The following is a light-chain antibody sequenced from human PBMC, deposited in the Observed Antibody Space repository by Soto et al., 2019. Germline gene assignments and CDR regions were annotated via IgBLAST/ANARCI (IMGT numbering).Light chain of an antibody. J-gene: IGKJ1*01. Sequence: EIVLTQSPGTLSLSPGERATLSCRASQSVNSNFFAWYQQKPRQGPRVLMYGTSSRATGIPDRFSGSGSGTDFTLTISRLEPEDFAVYYCQQYDTSPRTFGQGTKVEI. CDR1: QSVNSNF. V-gene: IGKV3-20*01. CDR2: GTS. CDR3: QQYDTSPRT.